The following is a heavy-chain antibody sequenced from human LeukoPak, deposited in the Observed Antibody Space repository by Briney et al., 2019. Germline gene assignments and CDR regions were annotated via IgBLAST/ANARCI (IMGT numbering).Heavy chain of an antibody. J-gene: IGHJ4*02. CDR1: GLTSGIYA. Sequence: GGSLSPSCAASGLTSGIYAMSWVRQAPGKGLEWVSAFSGGGDSFYADSVRGRFSISADRSRNILYLQMNSLRVEDTAVYYCGKEVERHFDLRYWGQGTPVTVSS. V-gene: IGHV3-23*01. CDR2: FSGGGDS. D-gene: IGHD2-15*01. CDR3: GKEVERHFDLRY.